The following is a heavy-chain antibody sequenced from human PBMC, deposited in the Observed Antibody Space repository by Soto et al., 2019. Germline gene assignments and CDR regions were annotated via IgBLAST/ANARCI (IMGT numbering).Heavy chain of an antibody. CDR2: INPSGGST. V-gene: IGHV1-46*01. Sequence: ASVKVSCKASGYTFTSYYMHWVRQAPGQGLEWMGIINPSGGSTSYAQKFQGRVTMTRDTSTSTVYMELSSLRSEDTAVYYCARDYAYYYDSSGYSDWYYDLWGRGTLVTVSS. J-gene: IGHJ2*01. CDR3: ARDYAYYYDSSGYSDWYYDL. D-gene: IGHD3-22*01. CDR1: GYTFTSYY.